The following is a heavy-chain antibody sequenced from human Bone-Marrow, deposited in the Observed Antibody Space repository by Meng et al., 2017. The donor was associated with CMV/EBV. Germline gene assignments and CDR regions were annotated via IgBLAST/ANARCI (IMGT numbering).Heavy chain of an antibody. D-gene: IGHD6-25*01. V-gene: IGHV3-30-3*01. CDR1: GFTFSSYA. CDR2: ISYDGSNK. Sequence: QGRVVEAGGGVVQTGRFLRLSCAASGFTFSSYAMHWVRQAPGKGLEWVAVISYDGSNKYYAESVKGRFTISRDNSKNTLYLQMNSLRAEDTTVYYCARGGYSSGPHPFDYWGQGTLVTVSS. J-gene: IGHJ4*02. CDR3: ARGGYSSGPHPFDY.